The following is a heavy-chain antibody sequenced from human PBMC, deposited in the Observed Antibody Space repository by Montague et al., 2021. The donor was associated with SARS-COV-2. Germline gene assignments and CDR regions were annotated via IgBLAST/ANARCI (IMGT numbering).Heavy chain of an antibody. CDR1: GGSISSTSYY. Sequence: SETLSLTCSVSGGSISSTSYYWGWIRQPPGKGLEWIGSIYYSGSTYYNPSLRSRVTISVDTSKNQFSLKLSSVTAADTAVYYCASPIVVVTALNYYGMDVWGQGTTVTVSS. D-gene: IGHD2-21*02. J-gene: IGHJ6*02. V-gene: IGHV4-39*01. CDR3: ASPIVVVTALNYYGMDV. CDR2: IYYSGST.